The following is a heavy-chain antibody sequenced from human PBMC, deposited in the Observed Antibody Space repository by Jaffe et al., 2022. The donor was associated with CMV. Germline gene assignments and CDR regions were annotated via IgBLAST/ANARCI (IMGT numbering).Heavy chain of an antibody. CDR3: ARLRRLLGFYMDV. J-gene: IGHJ6*03. Sequence: QVQLQESGPGLVKPSETLSLTCTVSGGSISSYYWSWIRQPPGKGLEWIGYIYYSGSTNYNPSLKSRVTISVDTSKNQFSLKLSSVTAADTAVYYCARLRRLLGFYMDVWGKGTTVTVSS. V-gene: IGHV4-59*01. D-gene: IGHD2-21*01. CDR2: IYYSGST. CDR1: GGSISSYY.